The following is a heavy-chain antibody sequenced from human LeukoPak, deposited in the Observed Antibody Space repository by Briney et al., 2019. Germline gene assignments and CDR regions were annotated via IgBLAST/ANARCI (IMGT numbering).Heavy chain of an antibody. Sequence: SETLSLTCAVYGRSFSGYYWSWIRQPPGKGLEWIGEINHSGSTNYNPSLKSRVTISVDTSKNQFSLKLSSVTAADTAVYYCARGGDCSSTSCGLGFDYWGQGTLVTVSS. CDR2: INHSGST. CDR1: GRSFSGYY. J-gene: IGHJ4*02. CDR3: ARGGDCSSTSCGLGFDY. D-gene: IGHD2-2*01. V-gene: IGHV4-34*01.